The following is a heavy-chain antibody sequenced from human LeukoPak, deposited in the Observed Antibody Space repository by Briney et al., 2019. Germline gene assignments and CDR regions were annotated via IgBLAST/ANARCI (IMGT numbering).Heavy chain of an antibody. CDR1: GFTFSSYG. Sequence: QPGRSLRLSCAASGFTFSSYGMHWVRQAPGKGLEWVAVISYDGSNKYYADSVKGRYTISRDNSKNTLYLQMNSLRAEDTAVYYCAKDTLRYCSGGSCYSDGFDYWGQGTLVTVPS. D-gene: IGHD2-15*01. V-gene: IGHV3-30*18. J-gene: IGHJ4*02. CDR3: AKDTLRYCSGGSCYSDGFDY. CDR2: ISYDGSNK.